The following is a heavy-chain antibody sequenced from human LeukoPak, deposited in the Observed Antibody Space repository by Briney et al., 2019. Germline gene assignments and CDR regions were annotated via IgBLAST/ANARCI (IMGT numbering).Heavy chain of an antibody. CDR2: ISGSGGST. CDR1: GFTFSSYA. Sequence: GGSLRLSCAASGFTFSSYAMSWVRQAPGKGLEWVSAISGSGGSTYYADSVKGRFTISRDNSKNTLYLQMNSLRAEDTAVYYCAKHVPYYGSGSYYNGVDYWGQGTLVTVSS. CDR3: AKHVPYYGSGSYYNGVDY. D-gene: IGHD3-10*01. V-gene: IGHV3-23*01. J-gene: IGHJ4*02.